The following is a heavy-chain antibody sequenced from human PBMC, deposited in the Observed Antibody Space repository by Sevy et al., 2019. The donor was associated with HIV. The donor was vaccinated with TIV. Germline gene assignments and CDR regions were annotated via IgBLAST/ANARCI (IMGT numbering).Heavy chain of an antibody. CDR2: VYHSGTA. J-gene: IGHJ4*02. CDR1: GYSITSGFL. V-gene: IGHV4-38-2*01. Sequence: SETLSLTCAVSGYSITSGFLWGWIRQPPGKGLEWIGSVYHSGTASNNPPVNSRVIGSVDTSKNQFSLKLNSVTAADTAVYYCARHRHGAGTYYVPFDSWGQGTLVTVSS. CDR3: ARHRHGAGTYYVPFDS. D-gene: IGHD3-10*01.